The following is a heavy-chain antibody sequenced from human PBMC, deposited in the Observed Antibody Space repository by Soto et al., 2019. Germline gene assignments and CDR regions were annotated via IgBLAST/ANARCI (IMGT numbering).Heavy chain of an antibody. V-gene: IGHV1-46*03. CDR1: GYTFTSYY. CDR3: ARDGFLEWLLPLHYYYYMDV. Sequence: GASVKVSCKASGYTFTSYYMHWVRQAPGQGLEWMGLINPSGGSTSYAQKFQGRVTMTRDTSTSTVYMELSSLRSEDTAVYYCARDGFLEWLLPLHYYYYMDVWGKGTTVTVSS. D-gene: IGHD3-3*01. J-gene: IGHJ6*03. CDR2: INPSGGST.